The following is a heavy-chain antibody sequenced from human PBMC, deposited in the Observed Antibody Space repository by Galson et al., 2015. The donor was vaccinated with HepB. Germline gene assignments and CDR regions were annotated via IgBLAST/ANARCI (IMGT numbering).Heavy chain of an antibody. CDR2: ISYDGSNK. Sequence: LRLSCAASRFTFSSYGMHWVRQAPGKGLEWVAVISYDGSNKYYADSVKGRFTISRDNSKNTLYLQMNSLRAEDTAVYYCARAGYCSSRPSCGMDVWGQGTTVTVSS. J-gene: IGHJ6*02. CDR1: RFTFSSYG. D-gene: IGHD2-2*03. CDR3: ARAGYCSSRPSCGMDV. V-gene: IGHV3-30*03.